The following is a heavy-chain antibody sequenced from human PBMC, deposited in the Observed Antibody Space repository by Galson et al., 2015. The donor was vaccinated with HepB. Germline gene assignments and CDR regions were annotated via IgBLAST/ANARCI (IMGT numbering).Heavy chain of an antibody. CDR2: MWYEGSNK. J-gene: IGHJ3*02. CDR1: GFTFSSYG. CDR3: TREREYYDSSGYSQRRSDALDI. Sequence: SLRLSCAASGFTFSSYGMHWVRQAPGKGLEWVAVMWYEGSNKYYADSVKGRFTISRDNSKNTLYLQMNSLRGEDTAAYYCTREREYYDSSGYSQRRSDALDIWGQGTMVAVSS. V-gene: IGHV3-33*01. D-gene: IGHD3-22*01.